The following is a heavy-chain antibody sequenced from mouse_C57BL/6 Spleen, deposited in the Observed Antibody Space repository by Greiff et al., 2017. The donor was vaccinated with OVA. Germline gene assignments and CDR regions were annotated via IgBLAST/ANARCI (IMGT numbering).Heavy chain of an antibody. J-gene: IGHJ3*01. Sequence: QVQLKQPGAELVMPGASVKLSCKASGYTFTSYWMHWVKQRPGQGLEWIGEIDPSDSYTNYNQKFKGKSTLTVDKSSSTAYMQLSSLTSEDSAVYYCAIYDGYYVAWFAYWGQGTLVTVSA. CDR3: AIYDGYYVAWFAY. D-gene: IGHD2-3*01. CDR1: GYTFTSYW. V-gene: IGHV1-69*01. CDR2: IDPSDSYT.